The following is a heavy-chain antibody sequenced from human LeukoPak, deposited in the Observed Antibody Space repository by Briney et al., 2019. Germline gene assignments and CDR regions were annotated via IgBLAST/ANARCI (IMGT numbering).Heavy chain of an antibody. V-gene: IGHV4-28*05. CDR3: ARTLGHYDSSGYLDWYFDL. CDR1: GYSISSSNW. CDR2: IYYSGSI. J-gene: IGHJ2*01. Sequence: SDTLSLTCAVSGYSISSSNWWGWIRQPSGKGLEWIGYIYYSGSIYYNPSLKSRVTMSVDTSKNQFSLKLSSVTAVDTAVYYCARTLGHYDSSGYLDWYFDLWGRGTLVTVSS. D-gene: IGHD3-22*01.